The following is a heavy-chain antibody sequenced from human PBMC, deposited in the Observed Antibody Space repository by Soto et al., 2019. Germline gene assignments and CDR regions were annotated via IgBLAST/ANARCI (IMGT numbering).Heavy chain of an antibody. Sequence: QVHLQESGPGLVKPSGTLSLTCAFSGGSISSDNWWTWVRQPPGKELEWIGEIYHSGSTNYNPSLKSRVTVSVDKSKNQFSLQLSSVTAADTAVYYCARVSASVMLRGVIINWGQGTLVTVSS. D-gene: IGHD3-10*01. CDR3: ARVSASVMLRGVIIN. J-gene: IGHJ4*02. CDR1: GGSISSDNW. CDR2: IYHSGST. V-gene: IGHV4-4*02.